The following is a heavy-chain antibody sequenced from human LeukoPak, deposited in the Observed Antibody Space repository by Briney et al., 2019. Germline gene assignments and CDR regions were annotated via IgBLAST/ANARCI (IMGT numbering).Heavy chain of an antibody. CDR2: IYTSGST. CDR3: ARDLSSSMDYGMDV. Sequence: TSETLSLTCTVSGGSISSYYWSWIRQPAGKGLEWIGRIYTSGSTNYNPSLKSRVTMSVDTSKNQFSLKLSSVTAADTAVYYCARDLSSSMDYGMDVWGQGTTVTVSS. V-gene: IGHV4-4*07. D-gene: IGHD6-13*01. CDR1: GGSISSYY. J-gene: IGHJ6*02.